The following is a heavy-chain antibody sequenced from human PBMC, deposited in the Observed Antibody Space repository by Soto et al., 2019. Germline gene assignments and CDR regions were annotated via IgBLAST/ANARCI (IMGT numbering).Heavy chain of an antibody. CDR2: INAGNGNT. J-gene: IGHJ4*02. V-gene: IGHV1-3*05. D-gene: IGHD6-19*01. CDR1: GYTFTGYA. Sequence: HVQLVQSGAEEKKPGASVKVSCKASGYTFTGYAMHWVRQAPGQRLEWMGWINAGNGNTKYSQKFQGRVTINRDTSASTAYMELSSLRSEDTAVYYCARAVAVAADFDYWGQGTLVTVSS. CDR3: ARAVAVAADFDY.